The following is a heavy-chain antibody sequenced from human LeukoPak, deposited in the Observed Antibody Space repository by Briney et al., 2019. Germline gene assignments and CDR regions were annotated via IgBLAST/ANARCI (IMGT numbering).Heavy chain of an antibody. D-gene: IGHD5-12*01. J-gene: IGHJ5*02. Sequence: ASVKVSCKVSGYTLTELSMHWVRQAPGKGLEWMGGFDPEDGETIYAQKFQGRVTMTEDTSTDTAYMELSSLRSEDTAVYYCATSPPYSGYDFRRGWEDWFDPWGQGTLVTVSS. CDR3: ATSPPYSGYDFRRGWEDWFDP. V-gene: IGHV1-24*01. CDR2: FDPEDGET. CDR1: GYTLTELS.